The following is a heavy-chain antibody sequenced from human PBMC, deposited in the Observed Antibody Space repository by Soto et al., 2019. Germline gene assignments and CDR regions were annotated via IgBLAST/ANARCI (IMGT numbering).Heavy chain of an antibody. CDR2: IKQDGSEK. V-gene: IGHV3-7*05. CDR1: GFTFSSYW. D-gene: IGHD3-22*01. Sequence: GGSLRLSCAASGFTFSSYWMSWVRQAPGKGLEWVANIKQDGSEKYYVDSVKGRFTISRDNAKNSLYLQMNSLGAEDTAVYYCARDQPYYYDSSGYLAKDAFDIWGQGTMVTVSS. J-gene: IGHJ3*02. CDR3: ARDQPYYYDSSGYLAKDAFDI.